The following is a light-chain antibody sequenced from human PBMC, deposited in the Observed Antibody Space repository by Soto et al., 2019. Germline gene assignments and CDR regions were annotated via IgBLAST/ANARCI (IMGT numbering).Light chain of an antibody. CDR3: AAWDDSLNGDV. CDR1: SSNIGSNS. V-gene: IGLV1-44*01. Sequence: QSVLTQPPSASGTPGQWVTISCSGSSSNIGSNSLSWYQQFPGTAPKLLIYDNYQRPSGVSDRFSGSQSGTSGYLAISGLQSGDEADYYCAAWDDSLNGDVFGTGTKLTVL. J-gene: IGLJ1*01. CDR2: DNY.